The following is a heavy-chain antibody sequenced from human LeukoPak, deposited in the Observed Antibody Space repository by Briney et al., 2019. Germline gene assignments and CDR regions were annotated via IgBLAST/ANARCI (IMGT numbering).Heavy chain of an antibody. D-gene: IGHD2-21*02. CDR1: GGSISSYY. J-gene: IGHJ4*02. V-gene: IGHV4-59*08. Sequence: SETLSLTCSVSGGSISSYYWSWIRQPPGKGLEWIGYISYSGSTNYSPSLKSRVTISLDTSKNRFSLKLSSVTAADTAVYYCAAGRGGCGGDCYYYFDYWGQGTLVTVSS. CDR3: AAGRGGCGGDCYYYFDY. CDR2: ISYSGST.